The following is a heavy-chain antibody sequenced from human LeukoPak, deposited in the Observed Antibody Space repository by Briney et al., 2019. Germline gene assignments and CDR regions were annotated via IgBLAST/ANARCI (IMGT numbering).Heavy chain of an antibody. CDR1: GYTFTSYG. V-gene: IGHV1-18*01. J-gene: IGHJ3*02. Sequence: SVKVSCKASGYTFTSYGISWVRQAPGQGLEWMGWISADKGKTNYAQKLQGRVTMTTDTSTSTAYMELRSLRSDDTAVYYCAREFPYDSSGYYYVDAFDIWGQSTIVTVPS. CDR3: AREFPYDSSGYYYVDAFDI. CDR2: ISADKGKT. D-gene: IGHD3-22*01.